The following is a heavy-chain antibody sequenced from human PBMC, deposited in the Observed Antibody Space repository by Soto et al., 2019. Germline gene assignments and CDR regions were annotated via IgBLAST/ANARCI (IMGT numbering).Heavy chain of an antibody. Sequence: GGSLRLSCAASGFTFSSYAMSWVRQAPGKGLEWVSATSGSGGSTYYADSVKGRFTISRDNSKNTLYLQMNSLRADDTAVYYCAKVMVKNWFDPWGQGTLVTVSS. CDR2: TSGSGGST. CDR3: AKVMVKNWFDP. V-gene: IGHV3-23*01. J-gene: IGHJ5*02. CDR1: GFTFSSYA. D-gene: IGHD5-18*01.